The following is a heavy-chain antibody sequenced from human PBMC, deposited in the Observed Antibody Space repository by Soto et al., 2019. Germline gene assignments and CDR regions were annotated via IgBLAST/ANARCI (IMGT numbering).Heavy chain of an antibody. D-gene: IGHD7-27*01. CDR1: GFTFSSYA. J-gene: IGHJ6*02. Sequence: PGGSLRLSCAASGFTFSSYAMHWVRQAPGKGLEWVAVIIYDGRNKYYADSVKGRFTISRDNSKNTLFLEMTNLRLEDAALYYCARSLGYYYYAMDVWGQGXTVTVYS. CDR3: ARSLGYYYYAMDV. V-gene: IGHV3-30*04. CDR2: IIYDGRNK.